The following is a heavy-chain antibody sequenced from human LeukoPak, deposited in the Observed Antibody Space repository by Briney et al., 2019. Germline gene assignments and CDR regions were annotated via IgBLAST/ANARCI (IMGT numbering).Heavy chain of an antibody. J-gene: IGHJ5*02. CDR1: GYTFTGYY. V-gene: IGHV1-46*01. Sequence: ASVKVSCKASGYTFTGYYMHWVRQAPGQGLEWMGIINPSGGSTSYAQKFQGRVTITRDMSTSTVYMELSSLRSEDTAVYYCARDEYNWNYSGFDPWGQGTLVTVSS. D-gene: IGHD1-7*01. CDR3: ARDEYNWNYSGFDP. CDR2: INPSGGST.